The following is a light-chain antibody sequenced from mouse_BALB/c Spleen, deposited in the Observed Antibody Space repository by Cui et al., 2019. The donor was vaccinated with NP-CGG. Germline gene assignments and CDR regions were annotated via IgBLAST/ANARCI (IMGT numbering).Light chain of an antibody. CDR2: GTN. V-gene: IGLV1*01. CDR1: IGAVTTSNY. Sequence: QAVVTQESALTTSPGETVTLTCRSSIGAVTTSNYANWVQEKSDHLFTGLIGGTNNRAPGVPARFSGSLIGDKAALTITGAQTEDEAIYFCALWYSNHWVFGGGTKLTVL. CDR3: ALWYSNHWV. J-gene: IGLJ1*01.